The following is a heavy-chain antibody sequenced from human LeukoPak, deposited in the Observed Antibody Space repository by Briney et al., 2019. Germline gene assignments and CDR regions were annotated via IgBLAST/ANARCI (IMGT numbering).Heavy chain of an antibody. D-gene: IGHD3-22*01. V-gene: IGHV3-9*01. Sequence: GGSLRLSCAASGFTFDDYAMHWVRQAPGQGLDWVSGISWNSGSIGYADSVKGRFTISRDNAKNSLYLQMNSLRAEDTALYYCAKSAKDSSGYYHPFDYWGQGTLVTVSS. J-gene: IGHJ4*02. CDR2: ISWNSGSI. CDR1: GFTFDDYA. CDR3: AKSAKDSSGYYHPFDY.